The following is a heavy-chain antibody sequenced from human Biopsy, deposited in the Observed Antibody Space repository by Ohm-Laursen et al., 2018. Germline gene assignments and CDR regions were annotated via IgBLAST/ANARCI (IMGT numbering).Heavy chain of an antibody. CDR2: ISYTGGI. V-gene: IGHV4-59*12. CDR3: ARDRHTLYGDFENAFDI. CDR1: GGSISGYH. J-gene: IGHJ3*02. Sequence: TLSLTCTVSGGSISGYHWSWIRKSPGKGLEWLAYISYTGGITSNPSLNGRATMSLDTSKSQFSLTLRSVTAADTAVYFCARDRHTLYGDFENAFDIWGQGTMVTVSS. D-gene: IGHD4-17*01.